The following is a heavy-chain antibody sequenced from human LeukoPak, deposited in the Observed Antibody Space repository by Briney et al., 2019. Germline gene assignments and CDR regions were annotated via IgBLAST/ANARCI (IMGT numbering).Heavy chain of an antibody. V-gene: IGHV4-59*01. CDR2: IYYSGST. J-gene: IGHJ4*02. CDR1: GGSISSYY. CDR3: AREWLPAGVDY. Sequence: PSETLSLTCTVSGGSISSYYWSWIRQPPGKGLEWIGYIYYSGSTNYNPSLKSRVTISVDTSKNQFSLKLSSVTAADTAVYYCAREWLPAGVDYWGQGTLVTVSS. D-gene: IGHD5-24*01.